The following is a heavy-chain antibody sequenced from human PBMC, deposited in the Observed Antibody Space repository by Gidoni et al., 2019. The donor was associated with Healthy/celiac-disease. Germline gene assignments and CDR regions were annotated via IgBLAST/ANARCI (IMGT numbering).Heavy chain of an antibody. Sequence: QVQLVESGGGVVQPGRSLRLSCAASGFTFSSYGMHWVRQAPGKGLEWVAVISYDGSNKYYADSVKGRFTISRDNSKNTLYLQMNSLRAEDTAVYYCAKWGFEGSGSYWGQGTLVTVSS. CDR3: AKWGFEGSGSY. V-gene: IGHV3-30*18. D-gene: IGHD3-22*01. J-gene: IGHJ4*02. CDR1: GFTFSSYG. CDR2: ISYDGSNK.